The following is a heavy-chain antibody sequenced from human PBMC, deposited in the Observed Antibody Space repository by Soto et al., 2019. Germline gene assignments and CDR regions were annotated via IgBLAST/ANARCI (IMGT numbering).Heavy chain of an antibody. J-gene: IGHJ6*02. D-gene: IGHD2-21*01. CDR1: GSPFSTYW. CDR3: ARQRRDASDGCFLCPMDV. V-gene: IGHV5-51*01. Sequence: PGESLKISCQSSGSPFSTYWVAWVRQMPGKALEWMGLIYPDDSDTRYNPAFRGQVTISAEKSTSIVFLHWRSLKASDTATYFCARQRRDASDGCFLCPMDVWGHGTSVTVSS. CDR2: IYPDDSDT.